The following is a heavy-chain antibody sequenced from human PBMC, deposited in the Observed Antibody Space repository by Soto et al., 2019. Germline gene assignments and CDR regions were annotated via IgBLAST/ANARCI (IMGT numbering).Heavy chain of an antibody. V-gene: IGHV3-49*03. Sequence: DVQLVESGGGLVQPGRSLRLSCATSGFRFGDYGMSWFRQAPGKGLEWVGFISTEPFGATTQYAASVKGRFTITRDDSKSIADLQMNSLKTEDTAVYYCTRKVTLSGVGLPTHWFDSWGQGTLVTVSS. CDR3: TRKVTLSGVGLPTHWFDS. J-gene: IGHJ5*01. CDR1: GFRFGDYG. CDR2: ISTEPFGATT. D-gene: IGHD3-3*01.